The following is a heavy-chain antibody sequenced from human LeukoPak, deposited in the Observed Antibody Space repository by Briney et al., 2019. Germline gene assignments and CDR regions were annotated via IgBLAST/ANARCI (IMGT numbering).Heavy chain of an antibody. J-gene: IGHJ2*01. V-gene: IGHV4-34*01. CDR1: GGSFSGYY. CDR2: INHSGST. CDR3: ARGLRRVWYFDL. Sequence: PSETLSLTCAVYGGSFSGYYWSWIRQPPGKGLEWIGEINHSGSTNYNPSLKSRVTMSVDTSKNQFSLKLSSVTAADTAVYYCARGLRRVWYFDLWGRGTLVTVSS.